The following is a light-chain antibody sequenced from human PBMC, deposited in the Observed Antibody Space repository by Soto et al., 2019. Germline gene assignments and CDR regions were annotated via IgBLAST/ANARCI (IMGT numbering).Light chain of an antibody. V-gene: IGKV3D-15*01. Sequence: VVTHSPGTLSLSPGERATLSCSASQSVTSNFLAWYQQKPGQAPRLLMYDASSRATGIPDRFTGSGSGTDFTLTISSLQSEDFAVYYCQHYNYWPPKTFGQGTKVDIK. CDR3: QHYNYWPPKT. CDR1: QSVTSN. J-gene: IGKJ1*01. CDR2: DAS.